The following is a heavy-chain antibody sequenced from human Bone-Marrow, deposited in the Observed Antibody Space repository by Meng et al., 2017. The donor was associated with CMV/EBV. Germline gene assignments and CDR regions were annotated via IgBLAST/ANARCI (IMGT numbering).Heavy chain of an antibody. J-gene: IGHJ4*02. CDR3: ARSSQVTKYYFDY. CDR1: GYTFSSYY. V-gene: IGHV1-46*01. Sequence: ASVKVSCKASGYTFSSYYMHWVRQAPGQGLEWMGIINPSGGSATYAQKFQGRVTVTRDTSTITVYMELSSLRSEDTAVYYCARSSQVTKYYFDYWGQGKLVTVSS. CDR2: INPSGGSA.